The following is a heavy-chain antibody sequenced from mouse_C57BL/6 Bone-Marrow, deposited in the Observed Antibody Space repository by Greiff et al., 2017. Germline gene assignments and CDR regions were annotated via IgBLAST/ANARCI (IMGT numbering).Heavy chain of an antibody. D-gene: IGHD2-3*01. Sequence: QVQLKQSGAELVKPGASVTLSCKASGYTFTDYTIHWVKQRSGQGLEWIGWFYPGSGGITYNEKFKGKATLTADKSSSTVSMELSRLTSEDSAVXVCARYVSCLLYTMENWGQGTSVTVSS. J-gene: IGHJ4*01. CDR3: ARYVSCLLYTMEN. V-gene: IGHV1-62-2*01. CDR1: GYTFTDYT. CDR2: FYPGSGGI.